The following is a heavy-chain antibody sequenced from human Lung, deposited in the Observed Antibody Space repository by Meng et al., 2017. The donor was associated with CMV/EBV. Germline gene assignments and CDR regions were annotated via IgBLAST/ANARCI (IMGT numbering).Heavy chain of an antibody. Sequence: QGQLWQSGSELKKPGDSVKVSGQAAGYTFTSSSMNWVRHAPGQGLEWMGWININTGNPTYAQGFTGRFVFSLDTSVSTAYLQIDSLKADDTAVYYCARGNGWRFDYWGQGTLVTVSS. D-gene: IGHD6-19*01. CDR1: GYTFTSSS. CDR3: ARGNGWRFDY. V-gene: IGHV7-4-1*01. CDR2: ININTGNP. J-gene: IGHJ4*02.